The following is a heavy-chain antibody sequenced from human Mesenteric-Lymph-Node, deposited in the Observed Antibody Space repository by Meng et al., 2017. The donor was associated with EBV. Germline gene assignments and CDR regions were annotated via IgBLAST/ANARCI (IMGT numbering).Heavy chain of an antibody. V-gene: IGHV2-5*02. CDR3: AHRRQSSGWSTLYNWFDP. Sequence: LKGAGPTLVKPTQTLTLTCTFSGFSLNASGMGVGWFRQPPGKALEWLALIYWDDDKRYSPSLKSRLTITKDTSKNQVVLTMTNMDPVDTATYFCAHRRQSSGWSTLYNWFDPWGQGTLVTVSS. CDR1: GFSLNASGMG. J-gene: IGHJ5*02. CDR2: IYWDDDK. D-gene: IGHD6-19*01.